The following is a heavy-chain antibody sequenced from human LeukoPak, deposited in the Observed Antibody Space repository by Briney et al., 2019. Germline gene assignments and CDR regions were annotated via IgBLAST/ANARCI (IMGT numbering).Heavy chain of an antibody. J-gene: IGHJ4*02. CDR2: VYHSGST. Sequence: SETLSLTCTVSGYSISSGYYWGWIRQPPGKGLEWIGSVYHSGSTYYNPSLKSRVTISVDTSKNQFSLKLSSVTAADTAVYYCARERVGIAVAVGYWGQGTLVTVSS. V-gene: IGHV4-38-2*02. CDR1: GYSISSGYY. CDR3: ARERVGIAVAVGY. D-gene: IGHD6-19*01.